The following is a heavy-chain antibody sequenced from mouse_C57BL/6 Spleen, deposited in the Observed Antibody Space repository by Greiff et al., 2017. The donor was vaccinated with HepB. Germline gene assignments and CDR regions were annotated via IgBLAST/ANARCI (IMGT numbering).Heavy chain of an antibody. CDR3: ARITTVEGFDY. D-gene: IGHD1-1*01. CDR1: GYAFSSYW. J-gene: IGHJ2*01. V-gene: IGHV1-80*01. Sequence: QVQLKQSGAELVKPGASVKISCKASGYAFSSYWMNWVKQRPGKGLEWIGQIYPGDGDTNYNGKFKGKATLTADKSSSTAYMQLSSLTSEDSAVYFCARITTVEGFDYWGQGTTLTVSS. CDR2: IYPGDGDT.